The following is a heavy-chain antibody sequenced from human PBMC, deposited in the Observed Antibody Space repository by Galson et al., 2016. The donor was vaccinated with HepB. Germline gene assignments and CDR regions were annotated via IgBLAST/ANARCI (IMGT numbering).Heavy chain of an antibody. CDR1: GFTFSQRG. Sequence: SLRLSCAASGFTFSQRGMRWVRQAPGKGLEWVAADSMDGRRKFYADSVKGRFTISRDNSNNMLFLQMSSLRVDDTAVYYCAKRHEYCPPVGCSVDYWGQGTLASVSS. J-gene: IGHJ4*02. D-gene: IGHD2/OR15-2a*01. CDR3: AKRHEYCPPVGCSVDY. V-gene: IGHV3-30*18. CDR2: DSMDGRRK.